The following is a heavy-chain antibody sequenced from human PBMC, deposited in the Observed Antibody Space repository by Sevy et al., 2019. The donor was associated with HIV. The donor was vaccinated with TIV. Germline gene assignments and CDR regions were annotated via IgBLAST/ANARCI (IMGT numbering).Heavy chain of an antibody. D-gene: IGHD4-4*01. V-gene: IGHV1-2*02. Sequence: ASVKVSCKASGYTFTGYYMHWVRQAPGQGLEWMGWINPNSGGTNYAQKFQGRVTMTRDTSISTAYMELSRLRSDDTAVYYCAREGEDTVTTMNYYYGMDVWGQGTTVTVSS. CDR2: INPNSGGT. CDR1: GYTFTGYY. CDR3: AREGEDTVTTMNYYYGMDV. J-gene: IGHJ6*02.